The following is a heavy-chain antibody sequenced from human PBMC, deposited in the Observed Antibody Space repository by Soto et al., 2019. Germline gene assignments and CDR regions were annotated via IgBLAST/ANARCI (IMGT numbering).Heavy chain of an antibody. V-gene: IGHV1-18*04. CDR1: GYTFTSYG. D-gene: IGHD1-26*01. CDR3: ARDYEMGLLGLVPLNYYYYGMDV. CDR2: ISAYNGNT. J-gene: IGHJ6*02. Sequence: ASVKVSCKASGYTFTSYGISWVRQAPGQGLEWMGWISAYNGNTNYAQKLQGRVTMTTDTSTSTAYMELRSLRSDDTAVYYCARDYEMGLLGLVPLNYYYYGMDVWGQGTTVTVSS.